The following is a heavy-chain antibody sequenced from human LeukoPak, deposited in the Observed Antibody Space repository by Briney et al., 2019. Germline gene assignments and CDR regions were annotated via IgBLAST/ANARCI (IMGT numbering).Heavy chain of an antibody. J-gene: IGHJ6*03. CDR1: GFTFTSSV. D-gene: IGHD2-2*01. CDR3: AAGDCSGTGCRYYYYYYMDV. CDR2: IVVGSGKT. Sequence: VASVKVSCKASGFTFTSSVVQWVRQARGQRLEWIGWIVVGSGKTNYAQRFQERVTITKDKSTSTVYMELSSLRSDDTAVYYCAAGDCSGTGCRYYYYYYMDVWGKGTTVTVSS. V-gene: IGHV1-58*01.